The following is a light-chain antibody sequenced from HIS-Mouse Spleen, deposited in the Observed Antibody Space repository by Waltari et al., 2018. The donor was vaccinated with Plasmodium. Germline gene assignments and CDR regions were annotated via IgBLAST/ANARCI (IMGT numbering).Light chain of an antibody. CDR1: SSDVGGYNY. CDR3: SSYTSSSTLV. CDR2: DVS. J-gene: IGLJ3*02. Sequence: QSALTQPASVSGSPGQSITISCTGTSSDVGGYNYVSWYQQHPGKAPKLMIYDVSNRPSGLSKRFSCAKSGNTASLTISGLQAEEEADYYCSSYTSSSTLVFGGGTKLTVL. V-gene: IGLV2-14*03.